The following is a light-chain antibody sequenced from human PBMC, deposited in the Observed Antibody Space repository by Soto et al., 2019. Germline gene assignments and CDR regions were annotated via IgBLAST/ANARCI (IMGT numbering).Light chain of an antibody. Sequence: EIVMTQSPATLSVSPGERVTLSCRASQSVSSYLAWNQHKPGQPPRLLIYGASTRATGIPARFSGSGSGTDFTLTISSLQSEDFAVYFCQQCSDWPLFTFGQGTRLEIK. CDR1: QSVSSY. V-gene: IGKV3-15*01. CDR2: GAS. CDR3: QQCSDWPLFT. J-gene: IGKJ5*01.